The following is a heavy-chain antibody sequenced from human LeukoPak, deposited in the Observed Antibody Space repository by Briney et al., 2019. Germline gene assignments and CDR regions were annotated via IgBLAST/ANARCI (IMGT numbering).Heavy chain of an antibody. J-gene: IGHJ4*02. CDR3: ARAPDYYGSEIDY. Sequence: SQTLSLTCAVSGGSISSGGYSWSWIRQPPGKGLEWIGYIYHSGSTYYNPSLKSRVTISVDRSRNQFSLKLSSVTAADTAVYYCARAPDYYGSEIDYWGQGTLVTVSS. CDR2: IYHSGST. D-gene: IGHD3-10*01. V-gene: IGHV4-30-2*01. CDR1: GGSISSGGYS.